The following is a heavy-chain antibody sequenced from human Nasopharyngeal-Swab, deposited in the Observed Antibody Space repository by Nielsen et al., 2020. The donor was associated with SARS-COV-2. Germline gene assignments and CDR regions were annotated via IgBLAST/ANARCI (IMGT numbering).Heavy chain of an antibody. CDR3: AKAGGITMIVVVRRYYFDY. CDR1: GFTFSSYA. J-gene: IGHJ4*02. CDR2: ISGSGGST. D-gene: IGHD3-22*01. Sequence: GESLKISCEASGFTFSSYAMSWVRQAPGKGLEWVSAISGSGGSTYYADSVKGRFTISRDNSKNTLYLQMNSLRAEDTAVYYCAKAGGITMIVVVRRYYFDYWGQGTLVTVSS. V-gene: IGHV3-23*01.